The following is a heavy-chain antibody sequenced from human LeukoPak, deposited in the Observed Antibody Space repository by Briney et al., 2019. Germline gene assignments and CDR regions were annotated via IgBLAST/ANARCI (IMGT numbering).Heavy chain of an antibody. V-gene: IGHV1-18*01. Sequence: ASVTVSCTASGYTFTSYGFNWVRQAPGQGLEWLGWISGYNGNTEYAQKVQGRETMATDTSTNTAYMELRSLGSHDTAVYYCARDLLTVNTGDYWGQGTLVTVSA. CDR2: ISGYNGNT. CDR1: GYTFTSYG. CDR3: ARDLLTVNTGDY. J-gene: IGHJ4*02. D-gene: IGHD1-7*01.